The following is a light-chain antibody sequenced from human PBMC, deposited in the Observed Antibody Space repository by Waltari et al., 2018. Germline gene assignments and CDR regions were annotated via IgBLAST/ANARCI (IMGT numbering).Light chain of an antibody. J-gene: IGKJ2*03. V-gene: IGKV1-5*03. CDR2: KAS. Sequence: IQLTQSPSTLPASVGDRVTITCRASQSVSSWLAWYQQKPGKAPNLLIFKASTLERGVPSRFSGSGSGTDFTLTISGLQPDDFATYYCQHYSTYPFSFGQGTTLEIK. CDR3: QHYSTYPFS. CDR1: QSVSSW.